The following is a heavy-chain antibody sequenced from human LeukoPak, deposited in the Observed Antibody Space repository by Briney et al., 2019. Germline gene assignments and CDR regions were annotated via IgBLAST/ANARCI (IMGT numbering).Heavy chain of an antibody. Sequence: SQTLSLTCAISGDIVSSDSAAWNWIRQSPSRGLEWLGRTYYRSKWYNDYAASLRSRITVNPDTSKNQFSLQLYSVSPEDTAVYHCARQWCNGGSCYGSSWGQGTLVTVSS. CDR2: TYYRSKWYN. CDR3: ARQWCNGGSCYGSS. V-gene: IGHV6-1*01. D-gene: IGHD2-15*01. J-gene: IGHJ5*02. CDR1: GDIVSSDSAA.